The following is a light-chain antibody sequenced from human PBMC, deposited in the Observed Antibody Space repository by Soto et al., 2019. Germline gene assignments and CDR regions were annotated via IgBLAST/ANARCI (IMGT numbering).Light chain of an antibody. V-gene: IGKV3-15*01. Sequence: EIVMTQSPATLSVSPGERATLSCRASQSIGRNLAWYQHKPGQAPRLLIYGASTGTTDIPTRFSASGSGTEFILTIRSLQSADFAVYYCQQYNNWPRSFGQGTKVAV. CDR3: QQYNNWPRS. CDR2: GAS. CDR1: QSIGRN. J-gene: IGKJ1*01.